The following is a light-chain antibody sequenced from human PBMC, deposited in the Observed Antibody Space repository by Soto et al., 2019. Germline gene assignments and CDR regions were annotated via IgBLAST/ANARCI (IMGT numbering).Light chain of an antibody. CDR1: QDIGNF. CDR3: QKCKVAPFT. Sequence: DIQMTQSPSSLSAFVGYRVPITCRASQDIGNFLACYQQKPGKVPKLLICAASTLQSGVPSRFSGSGSGTDFTLTISSLQPEDVATYYCQKCKVAPFTFGGGTKVDI. J-gene: IGKJ4*01. V-gene: IGKV1-27*01. CDR2: AAS.